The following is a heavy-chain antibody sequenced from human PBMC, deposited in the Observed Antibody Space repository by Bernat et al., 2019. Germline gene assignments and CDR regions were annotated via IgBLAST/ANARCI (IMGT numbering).Heavy chain of an antibody. CDR3: AALPKDKGCYGSLFFDL. Sequence: EVQLVASGGGLVKPGGSLRLSCAASGLTFSDYRMNWVRQSPGKGLEWVSSISSSSSYIYYTDSVKGRFTLSRDNAKNSLYLQMNSLRAEDTAVYYWAALPKDKGCYGSLFFDLWGRCTLVTVSS. J-gene: IGHJ2*01. CDR1: GLTFSDYR. D-gene: IGHD4-17*01. CDR2: ISSSSSYI. V-gene: IGHV3-21*01.